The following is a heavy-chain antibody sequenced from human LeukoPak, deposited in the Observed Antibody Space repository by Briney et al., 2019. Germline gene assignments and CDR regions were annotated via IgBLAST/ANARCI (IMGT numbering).Heavy chain of an antibody. V-gene: IGHV1-18*01. J-gene: IGHJ4*02. CDR2: ISAYNGNT. Sequence: ASVKVSCKASGYTFTSYGISWVRQAPGQGLEWMGWISAYNGNTNYAQKLQGRVTMTTDTSTSTAYMELRSLRSDDTAAYYCARVLRGSSGWYFDYWGQGTLVTVSS. D-gene: IGHD6-19*01. CDR1: GYTFTSYG. CDR3: ARVLRGSSGWYFDY.